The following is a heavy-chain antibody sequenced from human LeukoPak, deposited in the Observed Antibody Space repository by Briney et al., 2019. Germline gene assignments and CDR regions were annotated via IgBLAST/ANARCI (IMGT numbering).Heavy chain of an antibody. V-gene: IGHV3-9*01. CDR2: ISWNSGSK. CDR1: GFTFDDYA. CDR3: AKDRTSPSGIAVAGTYDY. J-gene: IGHJ4*02. D-gene: IGHD6-19*01. Sequence: SLRLSCAASGFTFDDYAMHWVRQAPGKGLEWVSGISWNSGSKGYADSVKGRFTISRDNAKNSLYLQMNSLRTEDTALYYCAKDRTSPSGIAVAGTYDYWGQGTLVTVSS.